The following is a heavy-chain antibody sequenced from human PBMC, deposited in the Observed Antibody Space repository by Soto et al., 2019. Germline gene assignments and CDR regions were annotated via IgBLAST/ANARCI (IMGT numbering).Heavy chain of an antibody. CDR1: GGSISSYY. V-gene: IGHV4-59*01. CDR3: ARVGMVRGAYYFDY. D-gene: IGHD3-10*01. J-gene: IGHJ4*02. CDR2: IYYSGST. Sequence: SETLSLTCTVSGGSISSYYWSWIRQPPGKGLEWIGYIYYSGSTSYNPSLKSRVTISVDTSKNQFSLKLSSVTAAGTAVYYCARVGMVRGAYYFDYWGQGTLVTVSS.